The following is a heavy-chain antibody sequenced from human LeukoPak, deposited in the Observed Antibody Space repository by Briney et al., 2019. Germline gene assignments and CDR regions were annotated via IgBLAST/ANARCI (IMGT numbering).Heavy chain of an antibody. CDR2: ISSSSSTI. V-gene: IGHV3-48*01. J-gene: IGHJ5*02. CDR3: AREGVGYPNWFDP. D-gene: IGHD5-18*01. Sequence: GGSLRLSCAASGFTFSSYSMNWVRQAPGKGLEWVSYISSSSSTIYYADSVKGRFTISRDNAKNSLYLQMNSLRAEDTAVYYCAREGVGYPNWFDPWGQGTLVTVSS. CDR1: GFTFSSYS.